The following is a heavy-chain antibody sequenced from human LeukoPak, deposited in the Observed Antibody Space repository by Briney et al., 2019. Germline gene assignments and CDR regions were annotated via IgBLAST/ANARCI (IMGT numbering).Heavy chain of an antibody. CDR3: ARAGDYGENDY. D-gene: IGHD4-17*01. CDR2: INWNGGST. V-gene: IGHV3-20*04. J-gene: IGHJ4*02. CDR1: GFTFSSCA. Sequence: GGSLRLSWAASGFTFSSCAMSWVRQAPGKGLEWVSGINWNGGSTGYADSVKGRFTISRDNAKNSLYLQMNSLRAEDTALYYCARAGDYGENDYWGQGALVTVSS.